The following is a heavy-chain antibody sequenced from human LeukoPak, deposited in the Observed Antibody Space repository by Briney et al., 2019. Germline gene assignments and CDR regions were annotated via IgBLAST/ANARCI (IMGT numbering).Heavy chain of an antibody. Sequence: KISCKGSGYSFSNYWIGWVRQLPGKGLEWIGIIYPGDSDTRYSPSFQGHVTISADKSVSTAYLQWNSLKASDTATYYCARYREMATTHCFDYWGQGALVTVSS. CDR3: ARYREMATTHCFDY. V-gene: IGHV5-51*01. CDR2: IYPGDSDT. CDR1: GYSFSNYW. D-gene: IGHD5-24*01. J-gene: IGHJ4*02.